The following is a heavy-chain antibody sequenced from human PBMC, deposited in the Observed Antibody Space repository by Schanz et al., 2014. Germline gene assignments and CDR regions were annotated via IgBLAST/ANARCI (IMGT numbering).Heavy chain of an antibody. D-gene: IGHD2-21*02. V-gene: IGHV3-7*03. CDR2: VNTDGGGK. CDR3: AKVQTHTLYGGNSCFDY. CDR1: GFTFSNYW. Sequence: VQLVESGGGVVQPGNSLRLSCAASGFTFSNYWMSWVRQAPGKGLEWVASVNTDGGGKFYVDSVKGRFTISRDNAKNSLYLQMNSLRPEDTALYYCAKVQTHTLYGGNSCFDYWGQGTLVTVSS. J-gene: IGHJ4*02.